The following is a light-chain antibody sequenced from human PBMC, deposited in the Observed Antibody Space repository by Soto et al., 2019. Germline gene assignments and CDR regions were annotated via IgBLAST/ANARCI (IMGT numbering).Light chain of an antibody. CDR1: SSDVGGYNY. CDR3: SSRATNAGGDNWV. Sequence: QSVLTQPPSASGSPGQSVTISCTGTSSDVGGYNYVSWYQQHPGKAPKLMIYEVTKRPSGVPDRFSGSKSGNTASLTVSGLQAEDEAHYYCSSRATNAGGDNWVFGGGTKLTVL. CDR2: EVT. V-gene: IGLV2-8*01. J-gene: IGLJ3*02.